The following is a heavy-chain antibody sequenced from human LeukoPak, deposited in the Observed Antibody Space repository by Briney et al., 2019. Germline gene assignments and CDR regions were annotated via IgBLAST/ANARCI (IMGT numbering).Heavy chain of an antibody. CDR2: IYTSGST. V-gene: IGHV4-4*07. CDR3: AREGEVAARPRAFDI. D-gene: IGHD6-6*01. Sequence: SETLSLTCTVSGGSISSYYWSWIRQPAGKGLEWIGRIYTSGSTNYNPSLKSRVTMSVDTSKNQFSLKLSSVTAADTAVYYCAREGEVAARPRAFDIWGQGTMVTVSS. J-gene: IGHJ3*02. CDR1: GGSISSYY.